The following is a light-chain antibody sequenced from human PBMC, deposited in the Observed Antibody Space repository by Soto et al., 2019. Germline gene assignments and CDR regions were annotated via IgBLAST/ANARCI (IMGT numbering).Light chain of an antibody. V-gene: IGKV3-20*01. Sequence: EIVLTQSPGTLSFSPGERATLSCRASQSVSSNYFAWYQQKPGQAPRLLISGVSSRATGIPDRFSGSGSGTDFTLTISRLEPEDFAVYYCQQYGSSGTFGQGTKVDIK. CDR1: QSVSSNY. CDR3: QQYGSSGT. CDR2: GVS. J-gene: IGKJ1*01.